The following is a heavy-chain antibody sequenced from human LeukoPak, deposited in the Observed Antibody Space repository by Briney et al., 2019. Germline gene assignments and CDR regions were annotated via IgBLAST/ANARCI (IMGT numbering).Heavy chain of an antibody. Sequence: PSETLSLTCAVYGGSFSGYYWSWIRQPPGKGLEWIGEINHSGSTNCNPSLKSRVTISVDTSKNQFSLKLSSVTAADTAVYYCAGEEMTTYYYFDYWGQGTLVTVSS. CDR1: GGSFSGYY. D-gene: IGHD4-17*01. V-gene: IGHV4-34*01. CDR2: INHSGST. J-gene: IGHJ4*02. CDR3: AGEEMTTYYYFDY.